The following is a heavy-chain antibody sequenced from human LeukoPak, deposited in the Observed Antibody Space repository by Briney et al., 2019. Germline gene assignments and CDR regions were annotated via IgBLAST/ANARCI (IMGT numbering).Heavy chain of an antibody. D-gene: IGHD3-22*01. CDR1: GGTFSSYA. CDR2: ISPICGTA. CDR3: ARDRSHVGYYYDSSGYYYFDY. V-gene: IGHV1-69*13. Sequence: ASVKFCCKASGGTFSSYAISCLRQAPGQGLEWMGGISPICGTANYAQKFQGRVTITADESTSTAYMELSSLRSEDTAVYYCARDRSHVGYYYDSSGYYYFDYWGQGTLVTVSS. J-gene: IGHJ4*02.